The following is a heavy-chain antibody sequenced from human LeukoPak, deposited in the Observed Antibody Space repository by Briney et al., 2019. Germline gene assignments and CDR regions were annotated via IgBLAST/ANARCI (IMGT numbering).Heavy chain of an antibody. D-gene: IGHD3-22*01. J-gene: IGHJ4*02. V-gene: IGHV4-39*01. Sequence: KPSETLSLTCTVSGGSISSSSYYWGWIRQPPGKGLEWIGSIYYSGSTYYNPSLKSRVTISVDTSKNQFSLKLSSVTAADTAVYYCARGDYYDSSGYQSPSFDYWGQGTLVTVSS. CDR3: ARGDYYDSSGYQSPSFDY. CDR2: IYYSGST. CDR1: GGSISSSSYY.